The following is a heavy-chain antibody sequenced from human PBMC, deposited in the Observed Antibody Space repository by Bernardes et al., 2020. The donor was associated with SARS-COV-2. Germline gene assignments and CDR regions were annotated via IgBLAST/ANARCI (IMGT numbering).Heavy chain of an antibody. V-gene: IGHV4-39*01. CDR2: IHHDGST. D-gene: IGHD2-15*01. J-gene: IGHJ5*02. Sequence: SEPLSLTCTVSGDSITRGLFYWGWLLQAPGKGLEWIGSIHHDGSTFYQPSLKSRLSFSVDTSKNQFSVSLSSVTAADTAVYYCARRGCDGGNCYSLDPWGQGSLVVVSS. CDR1: GDSITRGLFY. CDR3: ARRGCDGGNCYSLDP.